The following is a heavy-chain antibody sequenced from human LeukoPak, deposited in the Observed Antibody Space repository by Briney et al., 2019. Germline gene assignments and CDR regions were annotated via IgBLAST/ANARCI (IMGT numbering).Heavy chain of an antibody. V-gene: IGHV3-11*01. Sequence: GGSLRLSCAASGFTFSDYYMSWIRQAPGKGLEWVSYISSSGSTIYYADSVKGRFTISRDNAKNSLYLQMNSLRAEDTAVYYCARDTDYGDPKYYYGMDVWGQGTTVTVSS. J-gene: IGHJ6*02. CDR2: ISSSGSTI. CDR3: ARDTDYGDPKYYYGMDV. CDR1: GFTFSDYY. D-gene: IGHD4-17*01.